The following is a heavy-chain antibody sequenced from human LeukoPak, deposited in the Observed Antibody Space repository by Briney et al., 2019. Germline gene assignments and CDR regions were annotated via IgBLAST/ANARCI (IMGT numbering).Heavy chain of an antibody. CDR2: ISFSGGST. Sequence: AISFSGGSTYYADSVKGRFTISRDNSKNTLDLQMNSLRAEDTAVYYCAKVMATIPLYGMDVWGQGTTVTVSS. V-gene: IGHV3-23*01. J-gene: IGHJ6*02. CDR3: AKVMATIPLYGMDV. D-gene: IGHD5-24*01.